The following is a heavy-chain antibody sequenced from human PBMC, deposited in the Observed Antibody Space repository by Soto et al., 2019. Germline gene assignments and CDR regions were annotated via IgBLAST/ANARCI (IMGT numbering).Heavy chain of an antibody. CDR1: GFTFSRYA. Sequence: PVGSLRLSCAASGFTFSRYAMHWVRQAPGKGLEWVAVISPDGSIQYDTDSVKGRFTISRDNFKNTLYLLMNSLRSEDTAVYYCAKDGGRYTGSYTDYWGQGALVTVSS. J-gene: IGHJ4*02. D-gene: IGHD1-26*01. CDR2: ISPDGSIQ. CDR3: AKDGGRYTGSYTDY. V-gene: IGHV3-30*18.